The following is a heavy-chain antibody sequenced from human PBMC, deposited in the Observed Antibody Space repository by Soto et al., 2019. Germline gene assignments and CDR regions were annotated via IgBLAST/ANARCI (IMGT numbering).Heavy chain of an antibody. Sequence: EVQLVESGGGLVKPGGSLRLSCAASGFTFSSYSMNWVRQAPGKGLEWVSPISSSSSYIYYADSVKGRFTISRDNAKNSLYLQMNSLRAEDTAVYFCARDVEWEAGYNSGYGYWGQGTLVTVSS. J-gene: IGHJ4*02. CDR2: ISSSSSYI. V-gene: IGHV3-21*01. CDR1: GFTFSSYS. CDR3: ARDVEWEAGYNSGYGY. D-gene: IGHD5-18*01.